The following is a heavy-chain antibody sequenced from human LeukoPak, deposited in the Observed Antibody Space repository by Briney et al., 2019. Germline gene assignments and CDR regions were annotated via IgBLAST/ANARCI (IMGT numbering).Heavy chain of an antibody. Sequence: ASVKVSCKASGYTFTGYYMHWVRQAPGQGLERMGRINPNSGGTNYAQKFQGRVTMTRDTSISTACMELSRLRSDDTAVYYCARDGGGITFGGVIVRPDYWGQGTLVTVSS. J-gene: IGHJ4*02. CDR3: ARDGGGITFGGVIVRPDY. V-gene: IGHV1-2*06. CDR1: GYTFTGYY. CDR2: INPNSGGT. D-gene: IGHD3-16*02.